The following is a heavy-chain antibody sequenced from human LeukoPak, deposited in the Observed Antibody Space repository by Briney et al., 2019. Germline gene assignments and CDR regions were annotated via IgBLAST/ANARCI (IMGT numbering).Heavy chain of an antibody. Sequence: PGGSLRPSCTASGFTFSDYWMTWVRQAPGKGPERVANIKQDGSQRYYVDSVRGRFTISRDNAKNSLFLQMNGLRAEDTAVYYCARRGGSSSRRSPIDYWGQGTLVTVSS. CDR1: GFTFSDYW. J-gene: IGHJ4*02. CDR2: IKQDGSQR. V-gene: IGHV3-7*01. CDR3: ARRGGSSSRRSPIDY. D-gene: IGHD6-6*01.